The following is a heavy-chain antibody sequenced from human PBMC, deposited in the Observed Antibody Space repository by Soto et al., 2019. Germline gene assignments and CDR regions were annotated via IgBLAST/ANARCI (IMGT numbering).Heavy chain of an antibody. CDR1: GGSISRGGYY. CDR2: ICYSGTT. CDR3: ARSVDP. J-gene: IGHJ5*02. Sequence: QVQLQESGPGLVKPSQTLSLTCTVSGGSISRGGYYWNWIRQHPGKGLEWIGYICYSGTTYYNPSLXSXXTISVDTSKNQFSLKLSSVTAADTAVYYCARSVDPWGQGTLVTVSS. V-gene: IGHV4-31*03.